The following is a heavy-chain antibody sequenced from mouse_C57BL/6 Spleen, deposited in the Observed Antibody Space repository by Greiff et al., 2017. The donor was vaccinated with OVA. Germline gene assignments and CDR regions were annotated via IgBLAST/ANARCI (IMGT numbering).Heavy chain of an antibody. CDR2: ISYDGSN. J-gene: IGHJ2*01. CDR3: ARKGDY. Sequence: DVQLQESGPGLVKPSQSLSLTCSVTGYSITSGYYWNWIRQFPGNKLEWMGYISYDGSNNYNPSLKNRISITRDTSKNQFFLKLKSVTTEDTATYYCARKGDYWGQGTTLTVSS. CDR1: GYSITSGYY. V-gene: IGHV3-6*01.